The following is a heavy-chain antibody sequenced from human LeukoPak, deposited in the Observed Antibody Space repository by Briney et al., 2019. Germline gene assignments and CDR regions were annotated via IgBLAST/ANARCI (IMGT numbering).Heavy chain of an antibody. CDR1: GGTFSSYA. D-gene: IGHD2-2*01. CDR3: AREEVVPAQPAYYFDY. V-gene: IGHV1-69*13. J-gene: IGHJ4*02. Sequence: ASVKVSCKACGGTFSSYAISWVRQAPGQGLEWMGGIIPIFGTANYAQKFQGRVTITADESTSTAYMELSSLRSEDTAVYYCAREEVVPAQPAYYFDYWGQGTLVTVSS. CDR2: IIPIFGTA.